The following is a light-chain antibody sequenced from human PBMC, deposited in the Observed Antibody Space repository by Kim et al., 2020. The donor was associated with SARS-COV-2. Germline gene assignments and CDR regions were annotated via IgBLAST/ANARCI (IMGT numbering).Light chain of an antibody. Sequence: QPVLTQPSSLSASPGASASLTCTLRSGINVGTYRIYWYQQKQGSPPQYLLRYKSDSDKQQGSGVPSRFSGAKDASANAGILLISGLQSEDEADYYCMILHSSAWLFCGGTQLPFL. V-gene: IGLV5-45*03. CDR1: SGINVGTYR. J-gene: IGLJ2*01. CDR2: YKSDSDK. CDR3: MILHSSAWL.